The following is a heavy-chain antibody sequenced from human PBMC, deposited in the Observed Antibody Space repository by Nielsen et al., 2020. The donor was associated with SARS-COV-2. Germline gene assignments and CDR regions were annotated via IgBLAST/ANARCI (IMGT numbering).Heavy chain of an antibody. D-gene: IGHD6-19*01. CDR3: AKDLGVAGTVY. Sequence: SLKISCAASGFTFDDYAMHWVRQAPGKGLEWVSGISWNSGSIGYADSVKGRFTISRDNAKNSLYLQMNSLRAEDTALYYCAKDLGVAGTVYWGQGTLVTVSS. V-gene: IGHV3-9*01. CDR2: ISWNSGSI. J-gene: IGHJ4*02. CDR1: GFTFDDYA.